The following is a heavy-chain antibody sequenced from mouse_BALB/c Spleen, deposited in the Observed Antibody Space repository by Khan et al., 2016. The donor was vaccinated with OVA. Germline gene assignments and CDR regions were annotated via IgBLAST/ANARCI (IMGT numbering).Heavy chain of an antibody. CDR1: GFTFSGFG. D-gene: IGHD2-3*01. V-gene: IGHV5-17*02. CDR3: ARRRIYDGYYGGAMDY. CDR2: ISSGSSTI. Sequence: EVELVESGGGLVQPGGSRKLSCAASGFTFSGFGMHWVRQAPEKGLEWVAYISSGSSTIYYADTVKGRFTISRDKPKNTPLLQMTSLRSEDTAVYYGARRRIYDGYYGGAMDYWGQGTSVTVSS. J-gene: IGHJ4*01.